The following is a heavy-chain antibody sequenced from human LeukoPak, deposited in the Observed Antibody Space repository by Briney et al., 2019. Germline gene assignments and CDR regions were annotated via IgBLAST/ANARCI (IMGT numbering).Heavy chain of an antibody. CDR3: ARAGSTNEYYYYYGMDV. D-gene: IGHD1-1*01. CDR1: GGTFSSYA. V-gene: IGHV1-69*04. Sequence: SVKVSCKASGGTFSSYAISWVRQAPGQGLEWMGRIIPILGIANYAQKFQGRVTITADKSTSTAYMELSSLRSEDTAVYYCARAGSTNEYYYYYGMDVWGQGTTVTVSS. CDR2: IIPILGIA. J-gene: IGHJ6*02.